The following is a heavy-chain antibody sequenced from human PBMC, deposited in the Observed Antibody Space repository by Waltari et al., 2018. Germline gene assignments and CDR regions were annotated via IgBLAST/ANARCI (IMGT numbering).Heavy chain of an antibody. Sequence: QLQLQESGPGLVKPSETLSLTCSVSGVSIISNSHYWGWIRQPPGQGLEWIATISYSGATYSSPSLMSRVTISRDTSKNQLSLKLGSVTAADTAVYYCATYIGASVGTAAFDVWGQGTMVTVSS. J-gene: IGHJ3*01. D-gene: IGHD5-12*01. V-gene: IGHV4-39*01. CDR3: ATYIGASVGTAAFDV. CDR2: ISYSGAT. CDR1: GVSIISNSHY.